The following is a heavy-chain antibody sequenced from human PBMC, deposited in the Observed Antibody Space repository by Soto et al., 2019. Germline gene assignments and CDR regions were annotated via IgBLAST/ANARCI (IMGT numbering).Heavy chain of an antibody. CDR2: MGGSNDDT. D-gene: IGHD1-20*01. J-gene: IGHJ3*02. CDR1: GFTFSIFA. Sequence: GGSLRLSCAASGFTFSIFAMSWVRQAPGKGLEWVSGMGGSNDDTYYADSVKGRFTISRDNSKNTLFLQMNSLRAEDTAVYFCAKDRVNHNSVWDPFDIWCQGTTVTVSS. CDR3: AKDRVNHNSVWDPFDI. V-gene: IGHV3-23*01.